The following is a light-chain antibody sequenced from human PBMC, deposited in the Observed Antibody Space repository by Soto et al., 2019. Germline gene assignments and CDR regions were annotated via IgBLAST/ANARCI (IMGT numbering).Light chain of an antibody. Sequence: EIVLTQSPGTLSLAPGERATLSCRASQNVRGTYLGWYQQKPGQAPRLLIYDASRRATGIPDRFSGSGSGTDFTLTISRLEPEDFAVYHCQQYGSSPGTFGQGTKVEIK. V-gene: IGKV3-20*01. CDR2: DAS. CDR3: QQYGSSPGT. J-gene: IGKJ1*01. CDR1: QNVRGTY.